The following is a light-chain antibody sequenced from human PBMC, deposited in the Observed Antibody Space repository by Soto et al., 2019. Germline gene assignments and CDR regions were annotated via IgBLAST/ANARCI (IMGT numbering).Light chain of an antibody. J-gene: IGKJ2*01. CDR1: QSVLYSSNNKNY. CDR3: QQYYSTPHT. V-gene: IGKV4-1*01. CDR2: WAS. Sequence: DIVMTQSPDSLAVSLGERATINCKSSQSVLYSSNNKNYLAWYQQKPGQPPKLLIYWASTRESGVPDRFSGSGSGTYFTLTISSLQAEDVAVYYCQQYYSTPHTFGQGTKLESK.